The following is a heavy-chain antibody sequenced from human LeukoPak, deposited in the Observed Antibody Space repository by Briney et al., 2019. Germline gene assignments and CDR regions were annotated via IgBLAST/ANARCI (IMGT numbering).Heavy chain of an antibody. CDR3: ARGSSFDGYCSAGACDAGYYDA. J-gene: IGHJ5*02. Sequence: PSETLSLTCTVSSGSISSSRYYWGWIRQPPGKGLEWIGSIKYGGSAFYNPPLKGRVTVSADTSKNEFSLKLTSVTAADTAVYYCARGSSFDGYCSAGACDAGYYDAWGQGTPVTVSS. CDR2: IKYGGSA. CDR1: SGSISSSRYY. V-gene: IGHV4-39*01. D-gene: IGHD2-15*01.